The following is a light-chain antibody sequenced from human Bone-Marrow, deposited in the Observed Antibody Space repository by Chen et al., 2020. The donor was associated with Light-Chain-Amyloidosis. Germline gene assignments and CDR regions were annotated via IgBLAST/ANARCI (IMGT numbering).Light chain of an antibody. V-gene: IGLV3-21*02. J-gene: IGLJ3*02. CDR3: QVWDRSSDRPV. CDR2: DS. Sequence: SYVLTQPSSVSVAPGQTATIACGGNNIGSTSVHWYQQTPGQAPLLVVYDSDRPSGIPERLSGYNSGNTATLTIRGVEAGDEADYYCQVWDRSSDRPVFGGGTKLTVL. CDR1: NIGSTS.